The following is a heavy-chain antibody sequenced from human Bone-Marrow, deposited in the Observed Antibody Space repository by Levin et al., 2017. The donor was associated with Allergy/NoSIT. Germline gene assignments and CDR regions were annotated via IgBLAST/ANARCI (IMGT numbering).Heavy chain of an antibody. CDR3: AKASNLRGSIAAADY. V-gene: IGHV3-9*01. CDR1: GFSLDGYA. Sequence: QPGGSLRLPCAASGFSLDGYAMHWVRQAPGKGLEWVSGISSNSGTIGYADSVKGRFTISRDNAKNSLYLQMNSLRGEDSVLYYCAKASNLRGSIAAADYWGQGTLVTVSS. CDR2: ISSNSGTI. D-gene: IGHD6-13*01. J-gene: IGHJ4*02.